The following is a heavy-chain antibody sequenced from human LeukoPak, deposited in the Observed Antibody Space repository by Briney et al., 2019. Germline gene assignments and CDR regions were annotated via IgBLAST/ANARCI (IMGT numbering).Heavy chain of an antibody. CDR2: INHSGSA. J-gene: IGHJ5*02. D-gene: IGHD7-27*01. V-gene: IGHV4-39*07. Sequence: PSETLSLTCTVSGGSISSSSYYWGWIRQPPGKGLEWIGEINHSGSANYNPSLKSRVTISVDTSKNQFSLKLTSVTAADTAVYYCARGGGDLTGGFRWFDPWGQGTLVTVSS. CDR1: GGSISSSSYY. CDR3: ARGGGDLTGGFRWFDP.